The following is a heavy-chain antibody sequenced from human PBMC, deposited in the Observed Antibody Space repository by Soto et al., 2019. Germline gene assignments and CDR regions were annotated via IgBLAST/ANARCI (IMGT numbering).Heavy chain of an antibody. D-gene: IGHD3-10*01. CDR2: VWYDGTTK. J-gene: IGHJ4*02. V-gene: IGHV3-33*01. CDR3: ATVDNYYGSVF. Sequence: QVQLVESGGGVVQPGTSLRLSCAASGSTFSNYGMHWVRQAPGKGLEWVAVVWYDGTTKFYPDSVKGRFTISRDTSNNTLYLQMNSLRVEDTAVYYCATVDNYYGSVFWGQGTLVTVSS. CDR1: GSTFSNYG.